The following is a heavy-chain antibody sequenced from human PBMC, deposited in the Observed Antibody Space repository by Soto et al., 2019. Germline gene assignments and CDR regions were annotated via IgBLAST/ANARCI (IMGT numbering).Heavy chain of an antibody. V-gene: IGHV3-43*01. D-gene: IGHD3-3*01. CDR2: ITWNGGNT. CDR3: ARETLSFGSALDV. J-gene: IGHJ6*02. Sequence: GGSLRLSCAASGFRFDDYNIHWVRQAPGKGLEWVSLITWNGGNTYYADSVKGRFTISRDGTTKSVSLQMTSLKTEDTGLYYCARETLSFGSALDVWGQGTTVTV. CDR1: GFRFDDYN.